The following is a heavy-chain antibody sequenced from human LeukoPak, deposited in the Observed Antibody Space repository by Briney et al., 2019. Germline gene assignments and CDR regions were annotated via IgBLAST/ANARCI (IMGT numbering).Heavy chain of an antibody. D-gene: IGHD6-19*01. V-gene: IGHV3-53*01. CDR1: GFTVSSNY. Sequence: GGSLRLSCAASGFTVSSNYMSWVRQPPGKGLEWVSVIYSTGSTYYAASVKGRFTISRDNSKSTLYLQMNSLRGEDTAVYYCARGSSSGFELDYWGQGTLVTVSS. CDR3: ARGSSSGFELDY. J-gene: IGHJ4*02. CDR2: IYSTGST.